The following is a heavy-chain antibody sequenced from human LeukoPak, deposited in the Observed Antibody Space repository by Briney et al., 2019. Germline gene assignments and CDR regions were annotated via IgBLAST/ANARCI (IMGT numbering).Heavy chain of an antibody. J-gene: IGHJ4*02. CDR3: ARDRRHDKLEQRV. V-gene: IGHV3-7*01. Sequence: GGSLRLSCAASGLTFRNYWMCWLRHSTGKCLDWVAKTKVDGSEGHSVDSVRGRFTISRDNAKNSLYLQMNSLEADDTAVYYCARDRRHDKLEQRVGGQGTLVTVSS. CDR2: TKVDGSEG. D-gene: IGHD1/OR15-1a*01. CDR1: GLTFRNYW.